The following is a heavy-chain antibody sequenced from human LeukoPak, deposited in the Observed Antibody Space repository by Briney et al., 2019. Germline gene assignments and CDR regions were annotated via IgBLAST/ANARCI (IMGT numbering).Heavy chain of an antibody. D-gene: IGHD6-19*01. Sequence: TSETLSLTCTVSGGSISSSNWWNWVRQPPGKGLEWIGEIHHSGSTHYNPSLKSRVTISVDKSKNQFSLKLSSVTAADTAVYYCATRGSGWYQDYWGQGTLVTVSS. CDR3: ATRGSGWYQDY. V-gene: IGHV4-4*02. J-gene: IGHJ4*02. CDR2: IHHSGST. CDR1: GGSISSSNW.